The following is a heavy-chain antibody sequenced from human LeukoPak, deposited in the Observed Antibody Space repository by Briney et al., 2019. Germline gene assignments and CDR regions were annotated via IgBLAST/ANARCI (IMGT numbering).Heavy chain of an antibody. J-gene: IGHJ3*02. V-gene: IGHV4-59*01. CDR1: GGSINSYY. D-gene: IGHD3-3*01. CDR2: IYYSGST. Sequence: SETLSLTCTVSGGSINSYYWSWVRQPPGKGLEWIAYIYYSGSTSYNPSLKSRVTISVDTSKNQFSLKLGSVTTADTAVYYCASVGYYDFWSGYSRDAFDMWGQGTMVTVSS. CDR3: ASVGYYDFWSGYSRDAFDM.